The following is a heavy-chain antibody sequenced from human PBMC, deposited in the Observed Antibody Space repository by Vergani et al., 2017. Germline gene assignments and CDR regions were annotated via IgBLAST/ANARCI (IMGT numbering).Heavy chain of an antibody. CDR2: ISYDGTQK. V-gene: IGHV3-30*03. CDR1: GFTSSYYG. D-gene: IGHD1-1*01. Sequence: VQLVESGGGLVQPGRSLRLSRVVSGFTSSYYGMHWVRQAPGKGLEWVAVISYDGTQKYYADSVKGRFTISRDNSKSTLYLQMNSLRTEDTAVYYCATKSCGTPGCQIGYFREWGQGTLVTVSS. CDR3: ATKSCGTPGCQIGYFRE. J-gene: IGHJ1*01.